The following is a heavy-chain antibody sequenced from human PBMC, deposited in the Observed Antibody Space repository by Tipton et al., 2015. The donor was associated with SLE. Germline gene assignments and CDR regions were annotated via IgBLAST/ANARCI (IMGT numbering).Heavy chain of an antibody. V-gene: IGHV3-73*01. CDR3: AGAREGFGELFN. J-gene: IGHJ4*02. Sequence: SLRLSCAASGFTFSGSAMHWVRQASGKGLEWVGRIRSKANSYATAYAASVKGRFTISRDDSKNTAYLQMNSLRAEDTAVYYCAGAREGFGELFNWGQGTLVTVSS. CDR2: IRSKANSYAT. D-gene: IGHD3-10*01. CDR1: GFTFSGSA.